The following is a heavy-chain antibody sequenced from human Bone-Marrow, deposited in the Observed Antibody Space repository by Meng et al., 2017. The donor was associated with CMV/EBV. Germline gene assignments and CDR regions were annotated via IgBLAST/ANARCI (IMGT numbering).Heavy chain of an antibody. CDR1: GFTFDDYG. CDR2: IYSGGST. J-gene: IGHJ4*02. V-gene: IGHV3-53*01. D-gene: IGHD6-19*01. CDR3: ARGGSGWYGGVFDY. Sequence: GESLKISCAASGFTFDDYGMSWVRQAPGKGLEWVSVIYSGGSTYYTDSVKGRFTLSRDNSKNTLYLQMNSLRAEDTAVYYCARGGSGWYGGVFDYWGQGTLVTVSS.